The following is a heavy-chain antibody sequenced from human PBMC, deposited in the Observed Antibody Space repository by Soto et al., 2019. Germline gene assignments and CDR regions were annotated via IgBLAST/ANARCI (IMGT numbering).Heavy chain of an antibody. Sequence: SETLSLTCAVSGYSISSGNYWAWIRQPPGRGLEWIGSLYHIGSTHYNTSLKSRVTISVDTSKNHFSLELSSVTAADTAIYYRRSSTSCYDESCVDVWGQGTMVTVSS. V-gene: IGHV4-38-2*01. CDR1: GYSISSGNY. J-gene: IGHJ6*02. CDR3: RSSTSCYDESCVDV. CDR2: LYHIGST. D-gene: IGHD2-2*01.